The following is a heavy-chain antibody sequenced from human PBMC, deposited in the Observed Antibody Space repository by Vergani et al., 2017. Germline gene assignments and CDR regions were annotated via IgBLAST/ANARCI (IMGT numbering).Heavy chain of an antibody. J-gene: IGHJ6*03. D-gene: IGHD3-22*01. CDR1: GYTFTGYY. CDR2: IIPIFGTA. V-gene: IGHV1-69*06. Sequence: QVQLVQSGAEVKKPGASVKVSCKASGYTFTGYYMHWVRQAPGQGLEWMGGIIPIFGTANYAQKFQGRVTITADKSTSTAYMELSSLRSEDTAVYYCARDDSSGLNYYYYMDVWGKGTTVTVSS. CDR3: ARDDSSGLNYYYYMDV.